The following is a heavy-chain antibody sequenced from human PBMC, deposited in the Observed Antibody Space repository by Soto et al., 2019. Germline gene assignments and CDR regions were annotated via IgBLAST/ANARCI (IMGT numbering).Heavy chain of an antibody. J-gene: IGHJ5*02. CDR3: ARTENVWGARHDNCFDP. D-gene: IGHD3-16*01. V-gene: IGHV1-46*01. CDR2: INRSCFST. CDR1: RYTCTSYY. Sequence: ASVTGSCNESRYTCTSYYMHWVRQAPGQGLEWRGIINRSCFSTSYAQKFQGRVTMTRDTSTSTVYRELSSRRYEDTAVYYCARTENVWGARHDNCFDPWGQGTLVAVSS.